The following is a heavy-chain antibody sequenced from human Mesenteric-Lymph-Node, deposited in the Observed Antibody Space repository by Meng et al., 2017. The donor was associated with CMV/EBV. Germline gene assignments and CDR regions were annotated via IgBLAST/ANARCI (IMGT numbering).Heavy chain of an antibody. CDR3: ASFRTVTRRYNGMDV. J-gene: IGHJ6*02. V-gene: IGHV3-48*03. CDR2: ISSSGSTI. D-gene: IGHD4-17*01. Sequence: GESLKISCAASGFTFSSYEMNWVRQAPGKGLEWVSYISSSGSTIYYADSVKGRFTISRDNAKNSLYLQMNSLRAEDTAVYYCASFRTVTRRYNGMDVWGLGTTVTVSS. CDR1: GFTFSSYE.